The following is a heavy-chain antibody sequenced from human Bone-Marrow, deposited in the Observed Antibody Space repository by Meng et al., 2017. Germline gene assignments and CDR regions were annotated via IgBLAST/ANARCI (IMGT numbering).Heavy chain of an antibody. Sequence: QVLLQESGPGLVKPSGTLSLTCPVSGGSNSSSNRWSWVRQPPGKGLEWIGKIYHSGITIYNPSLKSRVTMSVDNSKNQFSLKLNSMTAADTAVYYCARDPTGGEDHQRVWGQGTLVTVSS. CDR2: IYHSGIT. CDR1: GGSNSSSNR. CDR3: ARDPTGGEDHQRV. J-gene: IGHJ4*02. V-gene: IGHV4-4*02. D-gene: IGHD1-14*01.